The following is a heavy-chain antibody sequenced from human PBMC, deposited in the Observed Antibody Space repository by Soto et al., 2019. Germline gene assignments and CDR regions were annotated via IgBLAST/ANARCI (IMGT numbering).Heavy chain of an antibody. J-gene: IGHJ4*02. D-gene: IGHD1-26*01. Sequence: QVQLVQSGAEVKKPGASVKVSCKTSGYTFTSYNVHWVRQAPGQGLEWLRIIKPSTGQTRDAQKVQGRITMTRDTSASRVYTELTRLRSEDTAVYYCAHGATVGLWGQGTLVTASS. V-gene: IGHV1-46*01. CDR1: GYTFTSYN. CDR2: IKPSTGQT. CDR3: AHGATVGL.